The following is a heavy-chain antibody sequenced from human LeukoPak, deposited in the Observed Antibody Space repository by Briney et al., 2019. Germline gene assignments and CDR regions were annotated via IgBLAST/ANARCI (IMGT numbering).Heavy chain of an antibody. CDR2: ISGSGGST. CDR3: AKDVAVAGSGAFDI. CDR1: GFTFSSCG. J-gene: IGHJ3*02. V-gene: IGHV3-23*01. Sequence: GGSLRLSCAASGFTFSSCGMNWVRQAPGKGLEWVSAISGSGGSTYYADSVKGRFTISRDNSKNTLYLQMNSLRAEDTAVYYCAKDVAVAGSGAFDIWGQGTMVTVSS. D-gene: IGHD6-19*01.